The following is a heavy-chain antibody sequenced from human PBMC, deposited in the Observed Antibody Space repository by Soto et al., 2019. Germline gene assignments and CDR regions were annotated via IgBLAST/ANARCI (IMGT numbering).Heavy chain of an antibody. D-gene: IGHD2-15*01. V-gene: IGHV3-23*01. CDR3: AKDGTTGGQQYYRMEV. Sequence: PGWALRCCCAASGLASTDYGMEWVRKGPGQGLELVSTIGRGDDIYYAVSVKGSFTISRDTSKNTLFLQMNSLRAEDTALYFCAKDGTTGGQQYYRMEVLRNGTKVTVSS. J-gene: IGHJ6*04. CDR1: GLASTDYG. CDR2: IGRGDDI.